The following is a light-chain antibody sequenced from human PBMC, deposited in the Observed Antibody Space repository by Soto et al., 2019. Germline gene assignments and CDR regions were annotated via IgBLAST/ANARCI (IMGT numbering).Light chain of an antibody. V-gene: IGKV3-20*01. CDR1: QRVNSNY. J-gene: IGKJ3*01. Sequence: EIVLAQSPGTLSLSPGERATLSCRASQRVNSNYLLWYQHNPGQGPRLLIYGASSRASGIPDRFSGSGSGTDFTLTIRRLEPEDFAGYYCQHYGTSHFTFGPGTKVDIK. CDR2: GAS. CDR3: QHYGTSHFT.